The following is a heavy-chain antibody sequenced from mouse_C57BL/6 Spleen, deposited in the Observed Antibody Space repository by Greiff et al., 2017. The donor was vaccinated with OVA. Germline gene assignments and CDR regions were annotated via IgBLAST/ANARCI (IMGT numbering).Heavy chain of an antibody. Sequence: VQLQQPGAELVKPGASVKLSCKASGYTFTSYWMHWVKQRPGQGLEWIGMIHPNSGSTNYNEKFKSKATLTVDKSSSTAYMLLSSLTSEDSAVYYCARPDDSNQYFDVWGTGTTVTVSS. CDR1: GYTFTSYW. V-gene: IGHV1-64*01. CDR2: IHPNSGST. CDR3: ARPDDSNQYFDV. J-gene: IGHJ1*03. D-gene: IGHD2-5*01.